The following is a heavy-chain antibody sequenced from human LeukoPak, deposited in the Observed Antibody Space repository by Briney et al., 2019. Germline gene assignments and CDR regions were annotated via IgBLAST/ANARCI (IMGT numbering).Heavy chain of an antibody. D-gene: IGHD1-26*01. J-gene: IGHJ4*02. CDR1: GYTFTSYA. CDR3: ARVGVGGSYYYYFDY. V-gene: IGHV1-3*01. Sequence: ASVKVSCKASGYTFTSYAMHWVRQAPGQRLEWMGWINAGNGNTKYSQKFQGRVTITRDTSASTAYMELSSLRSEDTAVYYCARVGVGGSYYYYFDYWGQGTLVTVSS. CDR2: INAGNGNT.